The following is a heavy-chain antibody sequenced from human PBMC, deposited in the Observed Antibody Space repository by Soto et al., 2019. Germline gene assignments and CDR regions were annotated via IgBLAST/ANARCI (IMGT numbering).Heavy chain of an antibody. J-gene: IGHJ4*02. D-gene: IGHD3-22*01. Sequence: QMQLVESGGGVVQPGRSLRLSCAASGFTFSTFAMHWVRQAPGKGLDWVAVISYDGSNKYYADSVKGRFTISRDNSKNTLYLQMNSLRSEDTAVYYCARDPAGGSGHYYLFDYWGQGTLVTVSS. CDR3: ARDPAGGSGHYYLFDY. CDR1: GFTFSTFA. V-gene: IGHV3-30-3*01. CDR2: ISYDGSNK.